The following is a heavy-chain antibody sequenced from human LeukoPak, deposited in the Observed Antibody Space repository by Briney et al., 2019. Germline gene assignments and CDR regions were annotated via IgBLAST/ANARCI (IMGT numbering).Heavy chain of an antibody. Sequence: ASVKVSCKASGYTFTSYDINWVRQATGQGLEWMGWMNPNSGNTGYAQKFQGRVTMTRNTSISTAYMELSSLRSEDTAVYYCARAYYGSGSCWSPGWFDPWGQGTLVTVSS. J-gene: IGHJ5*02. CDR1: GYTFTSYD. V-gene: IGHV1-8*01. CDR3: ARAYYGSGSCWSPGWFDP. D-gene: IGHD3-10*01. CDR2: MNPNSGNT.